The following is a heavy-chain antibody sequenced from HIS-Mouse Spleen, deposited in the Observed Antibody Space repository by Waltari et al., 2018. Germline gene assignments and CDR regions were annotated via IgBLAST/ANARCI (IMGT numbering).Heavy chain of an antibody. CDR3: AREIPYSSSWYDWYFDL. D-gene: IGHD6-13*01. J-gene: IGHJ2*01. CDR1: GGSISSSSYY. Sequence: QLQLQESGPGLVKPSETLSLTCTVSGGSISSSSYYWGWIRQPPGKGLEWIGSIYYSGRTNYNTSLRSRVTISVETSKNQFSLKLSSVTAADTAVYYCAREIPYSSSWYDWYFDLWGRGTLVTVSS. V-gene: IGHV4-39*07. CDR2: IYYSGRT.